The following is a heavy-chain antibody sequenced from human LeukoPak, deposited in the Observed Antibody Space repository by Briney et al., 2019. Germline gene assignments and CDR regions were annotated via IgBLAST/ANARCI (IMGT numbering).Heavy chain of an antibody. V-gene: IGHV5-10-1*01. CDR2: IDPSDSYT. CDR1: GYSFTSYW. J-gene: IGHJ5*02. CDR3: ARHNSFGVVIIEWFDP. Sequence: GESLKISCKGSGYSFTSYWIGWVRQMPGKGLEWMGRIDPSDSYTNYSPSFQGHVTISADKSISTAYLQWSSLKASDTAMYYCARHNSFGVVIIEWFDPWGQGTLVTVSS. D-gene: IGHD3-3*01.